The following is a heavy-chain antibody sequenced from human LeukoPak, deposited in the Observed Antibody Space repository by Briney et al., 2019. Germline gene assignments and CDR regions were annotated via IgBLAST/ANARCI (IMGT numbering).Heavy chain of an antibody. CDR1: GGSITSYY. V-gene: IGHV4-59*12. Sequence: SETLSLTCTVSGGSITSYYWSWIRQPPGKGLEWIGYIYYTGSTNYNPSLKSRVTMSVDTSKNQFSLKLSSVTAADTAVYYCARGRSKIAAAGTLDYWGQGTLVTVSS. J-gene: IGHJ4*02. D-gene: IGHD6-13*01. CDR2: IYYTGST. CDR3: ARGRSKIAAAGTLDY.